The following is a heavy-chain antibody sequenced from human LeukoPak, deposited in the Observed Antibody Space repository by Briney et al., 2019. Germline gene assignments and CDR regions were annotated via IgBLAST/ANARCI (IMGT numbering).Heavy chain of an antibody. CDR1: GGTLSSYA. V-gene: IGHV1-69*05. D-gene: IGHD5/OR15-5a*01. J-gene: IGHJ3*02. Sequence: SVTVSCKASGGTLSSYASTWVRQAPEQGLMWMGGIIPMFGTATYAQKLQGRVTITTDESTRTAYMDLSSLRSEDTAMYYCATVTMVVSRSEAGALDIWGQGTLVTVSS. CDR2: IIPMFGTA. CDR3: ATVTMVVSRSEAGALDI.